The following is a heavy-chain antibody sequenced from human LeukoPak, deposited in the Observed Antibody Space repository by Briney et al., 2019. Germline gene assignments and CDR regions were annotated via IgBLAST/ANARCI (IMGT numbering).Heavy chain of an antibody. D-gene: IGHD6-19*01. Sequence: ASVKVSCKASGYTFTTYNINWVRQAPGQGLEWMGWISGYNGNTNYAQKLQGRVTMTTDTSTSTAYMELRSLRSDDTAIYYCARDRGSGWFVYWGQGTLVTVSS. CDR2: ISGYNGNT. J-gene: IGHJ5*01. CDR1: GYTFTTYN. CDR3: ARDRGSGWFVY. V-gene: IGHV1-18*01.